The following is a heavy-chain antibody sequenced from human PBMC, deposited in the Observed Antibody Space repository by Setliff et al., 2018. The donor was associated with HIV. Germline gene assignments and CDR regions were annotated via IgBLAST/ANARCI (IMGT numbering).Heavy chain of an antibody. CDR2: IKSNSDGATT. J-gene: IGHJ3*02. V-gene: IGHV3-15*01. Sequence: GGSLRLSCAASGFTFSNAWMSWVRQAPGKGLEWVGRIKSNSDGATTDYAAPVKGRFSISRDNAKNSLFLQMNSLRAEDTAVYYCARDPTARGDAFDIWGQGTMVTVSS. CDR1: GFTFSNAW. D-gene: IGHD4-17*01. CDR3: ARDPTARGDAFDI.